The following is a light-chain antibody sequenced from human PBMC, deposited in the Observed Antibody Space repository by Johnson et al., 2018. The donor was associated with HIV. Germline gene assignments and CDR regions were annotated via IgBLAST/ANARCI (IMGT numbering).Light chain of an antibody. CDR3: GTWDSSLSVYV. CDR1: TSNIGNND. Sequence: QSVLTQPPSVSAAPGQKVTFSCSGSTSNIGNNDVSWYRHLPGTAPKLLIYDNYKRPSGIPDRFSGSKSGTSATLDITGLPPGDEADYYCGTWDSSLSVYVFATGTKVTVL. J-gene: IGLJ1*01. CDR2: DNY. V-gene: IGLV1-51*01.